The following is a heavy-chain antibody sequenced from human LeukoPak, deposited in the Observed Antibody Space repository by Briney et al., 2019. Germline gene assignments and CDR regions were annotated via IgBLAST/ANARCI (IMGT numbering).Heavy chain of an antibody. D-gene: IGHD6-13*01. V-gene: IGHV4-59*01. J-gene: IGHJ1*01. CDR1: GGSISGYY. CDR3: ARMYRSSWLQH. CDR2: IYYSGST. Sequence: SETLSLTCTVSGGSISGYYWSWIRQPPGKGLEWIGYIYYSGSTNYNPSLKSRVTISVDTSKNQFSLKLSSVTAADTAVYFCARMYRSSWLQHWGQGTLVTVSS.